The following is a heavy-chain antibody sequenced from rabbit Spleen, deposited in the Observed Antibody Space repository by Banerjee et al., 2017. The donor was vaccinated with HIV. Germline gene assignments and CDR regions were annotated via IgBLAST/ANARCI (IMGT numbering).Heavy chain of an antibody. CDR2: IAGSSSGFT. J-gene: IGHJ6*01. Sequence: QELLVESGGGLVQPGGSLKLSCKASGFDFSSYGVSWVRQPPGKGLEWISCIAGSSSGFTYSATWAKGRFTISKTSSTTVTLQMTSLTAADTATYFCARDSGSSFSSYGMDLWGPGTLVTVS. V-gene: IGHV1S45*01. D-gene: IGHD8-1*01. CDR3: ARDSGSSFSSYGMDL. CDR1: GFDFSSYG.